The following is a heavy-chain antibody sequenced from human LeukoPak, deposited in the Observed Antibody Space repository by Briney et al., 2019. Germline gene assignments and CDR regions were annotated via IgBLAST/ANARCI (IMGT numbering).Heavy chain of an antibody. D-gene: IGHD2-15*01. CDR3: ARRYCSGGSCYPDY. Sequence: ASVKVSCTASGYTFTSYGISWVRQAPGQGLEWMGWISAYNGNTNYAQKLQGRVTMTTDTSTSTAYMELRSLRSDDTAVYYCARRYCSGGSCYPDYWGQGTLVTVSS. V-gene: IGHV1-18*01. J-gene: IGHJ4*02. CDR1: GYTFTSYG. CDR2: ISAYNGNT.